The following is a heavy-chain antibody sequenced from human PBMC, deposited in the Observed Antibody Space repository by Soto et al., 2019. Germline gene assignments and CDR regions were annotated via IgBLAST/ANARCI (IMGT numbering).Heavy chain of an antibody. CDR1: GGSISSGDYY. CDR3: ARWWSGSRQGFDP. V-gene: IGHV4-31*03. J-gene: IGHJ5*02. D-gene: IGHD3-3*01. Sequence: QVQLQESGPGLVKPSQTLSLTCTVSGGSISSGDYYWSWIRQHPGKGLEWIGYIYYSGSTYYNPSLKSRGTISVDTSKNQFSLKLSSVTAADPAVYYCARWWSGSRQGFDPWGQGTLVTVSS. CDR2: IYYSGST.